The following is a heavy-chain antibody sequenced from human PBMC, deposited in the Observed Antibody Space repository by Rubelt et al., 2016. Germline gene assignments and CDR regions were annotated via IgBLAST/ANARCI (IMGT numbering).Heavy chain of an antibody. D-gene: IGHD6-19*01. CDR2: ISSSSSYI. CDR3: ARDYQWLVGD. V-gene: IGHV3-21*01. J-gene: IGHJ4*02. Sequence: APGKGLEWVPSISSSSSYIYYADSVKGRFTISRDNAKNSLYLQMNSLRAEDTAVYYWARDYQWLVGDWGQGTLVTVSS.